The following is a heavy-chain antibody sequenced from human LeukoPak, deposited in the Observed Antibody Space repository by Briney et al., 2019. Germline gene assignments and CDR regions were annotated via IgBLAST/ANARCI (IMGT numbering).Heavy chain of an antibody. CDR1: GGSISSSSYY. Sequence: PSETLSLTFTVSGGSISSSSYYWGWIRQPPGKELEWIVSIYYSGSTYYNPSLKSRVTISVDTSKNQFSLKLSSVTAADTAVYYCARVALRRIVVPAAINWFDPWGQGTLVTVSS. CDR2: IYYSGST. J-gene: IGHJ5*02. V-gene: IGHV4-39*07. CDR3: ARVALRRIVVPAAINWFDP. D-gene: IGHD2-2*01.